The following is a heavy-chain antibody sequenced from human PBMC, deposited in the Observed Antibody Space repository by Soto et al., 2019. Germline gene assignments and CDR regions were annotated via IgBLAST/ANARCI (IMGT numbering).Heavy chain of an antibody. J-gene: IGHJ4*02. CDR3: VTDGRGFGELFAY. V-gene: IGHV1-18*01. D-gene: IGHD3-10*01. Sequence: QVQLVQSGAEMKKPGASVKVSCKASGYTFTNYGITWVRQAPGQGLEWMGWINTYNDNTKSAQKLQGRVTMTTDTSTSTAYLELRSLRFDDTAVYFCVTDGRGFGELFAYWGQGTLVTVSS. CDR1: GYTFTNYG. CDR2: INTYNDNT.